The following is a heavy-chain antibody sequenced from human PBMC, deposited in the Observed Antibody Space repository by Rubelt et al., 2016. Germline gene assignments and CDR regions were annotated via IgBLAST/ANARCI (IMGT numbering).Heavy chain of an antibody. Sequence: QVQLQESGPGLVKPSETLSLTCTVSGGSISSYYWSWIRQPPGKGLEWIGYIYYSGSTNYNPPLQGRVTISVATSKNRFSLKLWSVTAAETAVYYCARDLSGSYGYGADAFDIWGQGTMVTVSS. CDR1: GGSISSYY. J-gene: IGHJ3*02. CDR3: ARDLSGSYGYGADAFDI. D-gene: IGHD1-26*01. V-gene: IGHV4-59*01. CDR2: IYYSGST.